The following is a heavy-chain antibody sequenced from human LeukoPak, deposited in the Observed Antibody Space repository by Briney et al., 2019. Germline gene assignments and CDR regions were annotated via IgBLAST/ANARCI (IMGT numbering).Heavy chain of an antibody. CDR1: GFTFGDYA. Sequence: GGSLRLSCTASGFTFGDYALNWVRQAPGRGLEWVSAIGPSGRSTYYADSVKGRFTISRDNSKNTPYLQMNSLRAGDTAIYYCAKGGQQQVVRGDYFNYWGQGTPVTVSS. CDR2: IGPSGRST. D-gene: IGHD6-13*01. V-gene: IGHV3-23*01. CDR3: AKGGQQQVVRGDYFNY. J-gene: IGHJ4*02.